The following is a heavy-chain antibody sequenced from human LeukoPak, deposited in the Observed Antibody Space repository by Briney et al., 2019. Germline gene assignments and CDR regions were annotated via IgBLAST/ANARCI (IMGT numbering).Heavy chain of an antibody. CDR2: ISGSGGST. D-gene: IGHD2-15*01. V-gene: IGHV3-23*01. Sequence: PGGSLRLTCAASGFTFSSYAMSWVRQAPGKGLEWVSAISGSGGSTYYADSVKGRFTISRDNSKNTLYLQMNSLRAEDTAVYYCARHPQYCSGGSCYSDDAFDIWGQGTMVTVSS. CDR3: ARHPQYCSGGSCYSDDAFDI. CDR1: GFTFSSYA. J-gene: IGHJ3*02.